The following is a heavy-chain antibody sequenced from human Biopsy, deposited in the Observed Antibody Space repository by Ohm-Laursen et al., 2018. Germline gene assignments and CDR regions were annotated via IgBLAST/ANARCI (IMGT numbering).Heavy chain of an antibody. CDR1: GYTFNAYY. J-gene: IGHJ5*01. D-gene: IGHD3-16*01. V-gene: IGHV1-2*02. CDR2: INPATGET. Sequence: SSVKVSCKASGYTFNAYYIHWMRQAPGQGLEWMGWINPATGETRYAQRFQGRVTMTRDTSVTTAYMQLSSLTSDDTALYYCAKPSGGVSTIGFDSWGQGTQVIVSS. CDR3: AKPSGGVSTIGFDS.